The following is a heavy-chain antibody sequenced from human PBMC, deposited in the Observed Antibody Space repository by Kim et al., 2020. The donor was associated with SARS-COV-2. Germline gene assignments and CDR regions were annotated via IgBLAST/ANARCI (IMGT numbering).Heavy chain of an antibody. CDR1: GGSISSSGYY. Sequence: SETLSLTCTVSGGSISSSGYYWGWIRQPPGKGLEWIGSIYYSGSTYYNPSLKSRVTISVDTSKNQFSLKLSSVTAADTAVYYCASEAVASINYYYYGMDVWGQGTTVTVSS. CDR3: ASEAVASINYYYYGMDV. J-gene: IGHJ6*02. V-gene: IGHV4-39*01. D-gene: IGHD6-19*01. CDR2: IYYSGST.